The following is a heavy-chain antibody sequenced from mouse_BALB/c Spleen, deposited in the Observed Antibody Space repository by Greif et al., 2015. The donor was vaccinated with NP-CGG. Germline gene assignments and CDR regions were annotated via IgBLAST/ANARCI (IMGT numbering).Heavy chain of an antibody. D-gene: IGHD1-1*01. CDR3: ARGYGSSSIYYYAMDY. J-gene: IGHJ4*01. CDR1: GFSLTSYG. CDR2: IWAGGST. Sequence: QVQLQQSGPGLVAPPQSLSITCTVSGFSLTSYGVHWVRQPPGKGLEWLGVIWAGGSTNYNSALMSRLSISKDNSKSQVFLKTNSLQTDDTAMYYCARGYGSSSIYYYAMDYWSQGTSVTVSS. V-gene: IGHV2-9*02.